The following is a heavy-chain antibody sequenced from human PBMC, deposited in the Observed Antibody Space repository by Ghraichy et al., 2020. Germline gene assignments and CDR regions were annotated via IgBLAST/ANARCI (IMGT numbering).Heavy chain of an antibody. CDR1: RFTFSVNG. CDR3: ARWNYQRSLDY. CDR2: ISYDGSNK. V-gene: IGHV3-30*03. D-gene: IGHD1-7*01. Sequence: LSLTCAASRFTFSVNGMHWVRQAPGKGLEWVAVISYDGSNKYYADSVRGRFTISRDNSKNTLYLQMNSLRAEDTAVYYCARWNYQRSLDYWGQGTLVTVSS. J-gene: IGHJ4*02.